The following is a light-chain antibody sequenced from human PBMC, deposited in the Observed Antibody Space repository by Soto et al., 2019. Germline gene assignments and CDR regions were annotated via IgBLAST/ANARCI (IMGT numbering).Light chain of an antibody. Sequence: QAVVTQSPSASASLGASVKLTCTLSSGHSSYAIAWHQQQPEKDPRYLMKLNSDGSHSKGDGIPDRFSGSSSGAERYLTISSLQSEDEADYYCQTWVSGYVVFGGGTQLTVL. V-gene: IGLV4-69*01. J-gene: IGLJ2*01. CDR3: QTWVSGYVV. CDR1: SGHSSYA. CDR2: LNSDGSH.